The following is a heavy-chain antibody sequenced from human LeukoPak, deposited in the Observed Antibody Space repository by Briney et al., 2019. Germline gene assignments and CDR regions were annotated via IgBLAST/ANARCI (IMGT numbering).Heavy chain of an antibody. CDR3: ARGNSGTSYVEYYYGMDV. V-gene: IGHV3-53*01. J-gene: IGHJ6*02. CDR1: GFTVSNIY. Sequence: GGSLRLSCAASGFTVSNIYMSWVRQAPGKGLEWVSVIYSGGRTYYADSVKGRFTLSRDNSKNTLYLHMNSLRAEDTAVYYCARGNSGTSYVEYYYGMDVWGQGTTVTVSS. CDR2: IYSGGRT. D-gene: IGHD1-26*01.